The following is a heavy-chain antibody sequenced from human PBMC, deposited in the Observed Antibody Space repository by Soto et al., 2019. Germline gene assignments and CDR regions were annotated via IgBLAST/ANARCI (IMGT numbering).Heavy chain of an antibody. CDR1: GFTFSSYW. D-gene: IGHD6-6*01. Sequence: EVQLVESGGGLVQPGGSLRLSCAASGFTFSSYWMSWVRQAPGKGLEWVANIKPDGDERYYVDAVRGRFNISRDNARMSVYLQMISLRAEATAVYYCARDEARPLGYWGQGTLVTVSS. V-gene: IGHV3-7*01. CDR2: IKPDGDER. J-gene: IGHJ4*02. CDR3: ARDEARPLGY.